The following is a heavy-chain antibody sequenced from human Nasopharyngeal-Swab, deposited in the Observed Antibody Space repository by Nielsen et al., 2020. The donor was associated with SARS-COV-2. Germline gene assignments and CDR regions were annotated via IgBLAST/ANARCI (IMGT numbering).Heavy chain of an antibody. Sequence: GSLRLSCSVSGGSISSYYWNWIRQPPGKGLEWIGYIFFRGSTNYSPSLKSRVTISGDTSKNQFSLKLSSVTAADTAVYYCARGDYDSSGYYSLGFDYWGQGTLVTVSS. J-gene: IGHJ4*02. CDR1: GGSISSYY. CDR2: IFFRGST. V-gene: IGHV4-59*01. CDR3: ARGDYDSSGYYSLGFDY. D-gene: IGHD3-22*01.